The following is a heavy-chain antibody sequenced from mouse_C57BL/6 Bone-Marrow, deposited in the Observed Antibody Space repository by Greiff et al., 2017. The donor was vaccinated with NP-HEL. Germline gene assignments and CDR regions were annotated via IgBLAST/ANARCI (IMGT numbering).Heavy chain of an antibody. D-gene: IGHD1-1*01. CDR1: GFSLTSYG. CDR2: IWSGGST. V-gene: IGHV2-2*01. CDR3: ARRGTTVAVFDY. J-gene: IGHJ2*01. Sequence: QVHVKQSGPGLVQPSQSLSITCTVSGFSLTSYGVHWVRQSPGKGLEWLGVIWSGGSTDYNAAFISRLSISKDNSKSHVFFKMNSLQADDTAIYYCARRGTTVAVFDYWGQGTTLTVSS.